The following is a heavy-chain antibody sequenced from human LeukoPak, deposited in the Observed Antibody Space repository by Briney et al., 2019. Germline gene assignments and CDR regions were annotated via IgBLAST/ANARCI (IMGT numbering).Heavy chain of an antibody. J-gene: IGHJ5*02. V-gene: IGHV3-23*01. CDR2: ISGSGGST. CDR1: GFTFSSYS. Sequence: PGGSLRLSCAASGFTFSSYSMNWVRQAPGKGLEWVSAISGSGGSTHYADSVKGRFTIARDNSKNTLYLQMNSLRAEDTAVYYCAKDNIHILTGYYRLNWFDPWGQGTLVTVSS. D-gene: IGHD3-9*01. CDR3: AKDNIHILTGYYRLNWFDP.